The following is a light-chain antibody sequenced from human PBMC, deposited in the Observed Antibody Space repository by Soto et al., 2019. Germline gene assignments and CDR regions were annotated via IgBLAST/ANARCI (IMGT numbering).Light chain of an antibody. CDR1: SSDVGGYNY. J-gene: IGLJ2*01. CDR3: SSYAGSVV. V-gene: IGLV2-11*01. CDR2: DVT. Sequence: SALTQPRSVSGSPGQSVTISCTGISSDVGGYNYVSWYQQHPGKAPKLMVYDVTKRPSGVPDRFSGPKSGTTASLTISRLQAEDEAEYYCSSYAGSVVFGGGTKVTVL.